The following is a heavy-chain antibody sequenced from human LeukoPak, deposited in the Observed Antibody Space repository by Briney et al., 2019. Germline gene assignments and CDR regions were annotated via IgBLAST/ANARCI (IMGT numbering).Heavy chain of an antibody. V-gene: IGHV2-70*01. CDR2: IDWDDDK. D-gene: IGHD1-26*01. CDR1: GFSLSTSGMC. Sequence: ESGPSLVKPTQTLTLTCTFSGFSLSTSGMCVSWICQPPGKALEWLALIDWDDDKYYITSLKARLTISKDTSKNQMVLTMTNMDPVDTAMYYCARTDKWELQNFDYWGQGTPVTVSS. J-gene: IGHJ4*02. CDR3: ARTDKWELQNFDY.